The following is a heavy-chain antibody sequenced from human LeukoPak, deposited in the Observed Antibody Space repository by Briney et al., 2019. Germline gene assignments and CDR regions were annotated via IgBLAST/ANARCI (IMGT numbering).Heavy chain of an antibody. V-gene: IGHV1-69*13. CDR3: ARDGYYYGMDV. CDR2: IITIFGTA. Sequence: ASVKVSCKASGGTFSSYAISWVRQAPGQGLEWMGGIITIFGTANYAQKFQGRVTITADESTSTAYMELSSLRSEDTAVYYCARDGYYYGMDVWGQGTTVIVSS. J-gene: IGHJ6*02. CDR1: GGTFSSYA.